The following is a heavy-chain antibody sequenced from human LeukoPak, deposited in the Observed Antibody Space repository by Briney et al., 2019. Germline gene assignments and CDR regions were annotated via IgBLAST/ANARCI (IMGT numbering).Heavy chain of an antibody. D-gene: IGHD2-8*01. V-gene: IGHV4-39*07. CDR2: INHSEST. J-gene: IGHJ6*02. CDR1: GGSISSGSYY. CDR3: ARGHVGSYAYYYYYGMDV. Sequence: SETLSLTCSVSGGSISSGSYYWSWIRQPPKKGLEWIGEINHSESTNYNPSLKSRVTISADTSKNQFSLKVRSVTAADTAVYYCARGHVGSYAYYYYYGMDVWGQGTTVTVSS.